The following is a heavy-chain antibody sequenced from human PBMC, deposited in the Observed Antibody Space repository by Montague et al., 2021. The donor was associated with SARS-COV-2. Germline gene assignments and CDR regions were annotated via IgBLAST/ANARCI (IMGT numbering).Heavy chain of an antibody. CDR2: IYYSGST. Sequence: SETLSLTCTVSGGSISSSSYYWGWIRQPPGKGLEWIGSIYYSGSTYYNPSLKSRVTISVDTSKNQFPLKLSSVTAADTAVYYCARHPPWIQLWFPVFDYWGQGTLVTVSS. J-gene: IGHJ4*02. D-gene: IGHD5-18*01. CDR3: ARHPPWIQLWFPVFDY. CDR1: GGSISSSSYY. V-gene: IGHV4-39*01.